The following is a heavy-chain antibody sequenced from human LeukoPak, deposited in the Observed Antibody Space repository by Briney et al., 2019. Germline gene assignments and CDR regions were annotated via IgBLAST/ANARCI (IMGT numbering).Heavy chain of an antibody. Sequence: GGSLRLSCAASGFTLSTYGMHWVRQAPGKGLEWVAFIRYDGSSKYYADSVKGRFTISRDNSKNTLYLQMNSLRAEDTAVYYCARGPSGYHNTGGQGTLVTVSS. CDR3: ARGPSGYHNT. D-gene: IGHD5-12*01. CDR1: GFTLSTYG. CDR2: IRYDGSSK. V-gene: IGHV3-30*02. J-gene: IGHJ4*02.